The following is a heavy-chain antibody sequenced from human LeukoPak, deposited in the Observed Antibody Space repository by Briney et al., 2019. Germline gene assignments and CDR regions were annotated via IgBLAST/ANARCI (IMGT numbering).Heavy chain of an antibody. Sequence: GASVKVSCKVSGYTLTELSMHWVRQAPGKGLEWMGGFDPEDGETIYAQKFQGRVTMTEDTSTDTAYMELSSLRSEDTAVYYCATPPRGEAAFDYWGQGTLVTVSS. V-gene: IGHV1-24*01. CDR3: ATPPRGEAAFDY. CDR1: GYTLTELS. D-gene: IGHD3-10*01. CDR2: FDPEDGET. J-gene: IGHJ4*02.